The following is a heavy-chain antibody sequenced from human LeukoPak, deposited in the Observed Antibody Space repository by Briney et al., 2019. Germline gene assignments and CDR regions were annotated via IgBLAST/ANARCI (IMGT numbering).Heavy chain of an antibody. D-gene: IGHD5-24*01. J-gene: IGHJ3*01. CDR2: ISSDGSST. V-gene: IGHV3-74*01. CDR3: AMKAVPRPRLHDAFDF. Sequence: GGSLRLSCVASGFTFSGYWMHWVRQAPGKGLVWVSHISSDGSSTSYAESVKGRFTISRDNSKNTLYLQMNSLRADDTAVYYCAMKAVPRPRLHDAFDFWGQGTVVSVPS. CDR1: GFTFSGYW.